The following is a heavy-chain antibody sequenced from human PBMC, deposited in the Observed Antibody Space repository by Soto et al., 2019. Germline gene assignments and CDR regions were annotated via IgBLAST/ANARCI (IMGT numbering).Heavy chain of an antibody. J-gene: IGHJ2*01. D-gene: IGHD6-19*01. V-gene: IGHV3-23*04. CDR2: ISGSGGST. Sequence: EVQLVESGGGLVQPGGSLRLSCAVSVFTFSSYAMSWVRQAPGKGLEWVSAISGSGGSTYYADSVKGRFTISRDNSKNTLYLQMNSLRADDTAVYYCAKVSVAGYPTWYFDLWGRGTLVTVSS. CDR3: AKVSVAGYPTWYFDL. CDR1: VFTFSSYA.